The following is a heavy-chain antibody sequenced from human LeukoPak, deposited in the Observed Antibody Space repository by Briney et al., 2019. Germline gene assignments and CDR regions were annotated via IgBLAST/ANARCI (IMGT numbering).Heavy chain of an antibody. CDR1: GGSFSGYY. J-gene: IGHJ6*03. D-gene: IGHD3-10*01. V-gene: IGHV4-34*01. CDR3: ARGEFGTVGYYYYYYMDV. CDR2: INHSGST. Sequence: SETLSLTCAVYGGSFSGYYWSWIRQPPGKGLEWIGEINHSGSTNYNPSLKSRVTISVDTSKNQFSLRLSSVTAADTAVYYCARGEFGTVGYYYYYYMDVWGKGTTVTISS.